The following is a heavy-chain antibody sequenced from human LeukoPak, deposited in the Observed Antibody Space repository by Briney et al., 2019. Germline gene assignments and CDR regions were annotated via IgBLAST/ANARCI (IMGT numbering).Heavy chain of an antibody. D-gene: IGHD3-10*01. CDR3: AKGGGWFGELVAFDI. CDR1: GFTFSSYA. J-gene: IGHJ3*02. CDR2: ISGSGGST. V-gene: IGHV3-23*01. Sequence: GGSLRLSCAASGFTFSSYAMSWVRQAPGKGLEWVSAISGSGGSTYYADSVKGRFTISRDNSKNTLYLQMNTLRVEDTAVYYCAKGGGWFGELVAFDIWGQGTMVTVSS.